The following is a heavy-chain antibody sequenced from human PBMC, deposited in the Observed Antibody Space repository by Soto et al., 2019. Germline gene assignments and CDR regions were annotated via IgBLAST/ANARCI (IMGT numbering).Heavy chain of an antibody. V-gene: IGHV5-51*01. CDR3: ARTRSFTLGFYYDGMDV. CDR2: IYPGDSDT. D-gene: IGHD6-6*01. Sequence: PGESLKISCQGSGYSFASYWIGWVRQMPGKDLEWMGIIYPGDSDTRYSLSFQGQVTISVDKSLRTAYLQWTSLKASDTALYYCARTRSFTLGFYYDGMDVWGQGTTVTVSS. J-gene: IGHJ6*02. CDR1: GYSFASYW.